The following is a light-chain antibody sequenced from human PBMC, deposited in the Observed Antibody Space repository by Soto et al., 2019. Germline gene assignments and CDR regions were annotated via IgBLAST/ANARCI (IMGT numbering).Light chain of an antibody. CDR2: EVS. Sequence: QSALTQPPSASGSPGQSVTISCTGTSSDVGGYNYVSWYQQHPGKAPKLMIYEVSKRPSGVPDRFSVSKSGNTASLTVSGLQAEDEADYYCSSYAGSNNLVFGGGTKLTLL. CDR1: SSDVGGYNY. J-gene: IGLJ2*01. V-gene: IGLV2-8*01. CDR3: SSYAGSNNLV.